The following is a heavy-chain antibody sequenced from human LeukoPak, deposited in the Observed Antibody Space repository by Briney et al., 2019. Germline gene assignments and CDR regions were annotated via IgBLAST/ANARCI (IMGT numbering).Heavy chain of an antibody. CDR3: ARADYDFWSGYYYYYYYGMDV. D-gene: IGHD3-3*01. CDR2: ISYDGSNK. J-gene: IGHJ6*02. V-gene: IGHV3-30-3*01. Sequence: GRSLRLSCAASGFTFSSYAMHWVRQAPGKGLEWVAVISYDGSNKYYADSVKGRFTISRDNSKNTLYLQMNSLRAEDTAVYYCARADYDFWSGYYYYYYYGMDVWGQGTTVTVSS. CDR1: GFTFSSYA.